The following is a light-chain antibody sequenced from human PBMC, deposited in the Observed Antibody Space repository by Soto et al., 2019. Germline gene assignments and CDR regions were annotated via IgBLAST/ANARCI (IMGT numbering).Light chain of an antibody. Sequence: DIQLTQSPSTLSASVGERVTITCRASQTVNTWLAWYQHKPGKAPKLLIYDASVLETGVPSRFSGFSSGTEFTLTISSLQPDDFATYFCQQNNSYSPEGLTFGGGTKVDIK. CDR3: QQNNSYSPEGLT. CDR2: DAS. CDR1: QTVNTW. V-gene: IGKV1-5*01. J-gene: IGKJ4*01.